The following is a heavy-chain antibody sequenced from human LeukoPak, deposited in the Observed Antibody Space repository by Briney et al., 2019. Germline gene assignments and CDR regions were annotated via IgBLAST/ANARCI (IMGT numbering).Heavy chain of an antibody. Sequence: GGSLRLSCGASGFSFSSYWMSWVRQAPGKGLEWVANIKQDGSKEYYADSVKGRFTVSRDNAKNSLSLQMNSLRAEDTAVYYCARDEGYCSSTSCYFYYFDYWGQGTLVTVFS. D-gene: IGHD2-2*01. J-gene: IGHJ4*02. CDR3: ARDEGYCSSTSCYFYYFDY. CDR2: IKQDGSKE. CDR1: GFSFSSYW. V-gene: IGHV3-7*01.